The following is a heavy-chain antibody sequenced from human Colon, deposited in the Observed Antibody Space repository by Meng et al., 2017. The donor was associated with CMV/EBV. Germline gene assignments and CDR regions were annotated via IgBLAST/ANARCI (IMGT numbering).Heavy chain of an antibody. J-gene: IGHJ4*02. D-gene: IGHD3-16*01. CDR2: IYSGDSR. V-gene: IGHV3-53*01. CDR3: ARRGTGGRSFDY. Sequence: GGSLRLSCVGSGFTFSDYEMNWVRQAPGKGLEWVSGIYSGDSRQYADSVKGRFAISRDNSENSLYLHMNSLRANDTAVYYCARRGTGGRSFDYWGQGTLVTVSS. CDR1: GFTFSDYE.